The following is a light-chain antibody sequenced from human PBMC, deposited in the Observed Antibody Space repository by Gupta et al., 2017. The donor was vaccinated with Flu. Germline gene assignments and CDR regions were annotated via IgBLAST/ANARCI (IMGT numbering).Light chain of an antibody. Sequence: SALTQPASVSGSPGPSITISCTGTSSDVGGYNYVSWYQQHPGKARKLMIYEVSKRPAGVANRFSGSKSGNTASLTISGLQAEDEADYYCSSYTSSSTPLFGGGTKLTVL. CDR2: EVS. CDR3: SSYTSSSTPL. V-gene: IGLV2-14*01. J-gene: IGLJ2*01. CDR1: SSDVGGYNY.